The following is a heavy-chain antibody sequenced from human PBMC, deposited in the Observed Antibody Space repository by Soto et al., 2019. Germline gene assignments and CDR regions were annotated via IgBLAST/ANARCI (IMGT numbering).Heavy chain of an antibody. CDR3: ARGITAIFGVVTRPSRYYGMDV. J-gene: IGHJ6*02. CDR1: GGTFSSYA. V-gene: IGHV1-69*06. D-gene: IGHD3-3*01. Sequence: GASVKVSCKASGGTFSSYAISCVRQAPGQGLEWMGGIIPIFGTANYAQKFQGRVTITADKSTSTAYMELSSLRSEDTAVYYCARGITAIFGVVTRPSRYYGMDVWGQGTTVTVSS. CDR2: IIPIFGTA.